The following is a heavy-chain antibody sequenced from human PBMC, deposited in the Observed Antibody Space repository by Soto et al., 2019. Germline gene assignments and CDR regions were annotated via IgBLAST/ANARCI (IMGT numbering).Heavy chain of an antibody. D-gene: IGHD4-17*01. Sequence: QLQESGPGLVKPSQTLSLTCTVSGGSISTAGDYWSWIRHRPGMGLEWIGYIYYTVSTLYNPSLESRINISVDSSTNRFALKLTSVTAADTAVYYCARTVTTRCFTSWGQGTLVTVSS. CDR3: ARTVTTRCFTS. CDR2: IYYTVST. V-gene: IGHV4-31*03. CDR1: GGSISTAGDY. J-gene: IGHJ5*02.